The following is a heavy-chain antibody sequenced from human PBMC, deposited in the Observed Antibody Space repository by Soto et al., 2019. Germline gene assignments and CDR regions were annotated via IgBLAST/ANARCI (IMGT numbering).Heavy chain of an antibody. Sequence: XSVKVSCKASGYTFTNNDVSWVRQATGQGLEWMGWMNPGSGDTGYAQKFQGRVTMTRDISIATAYMELNSLTSEDTAIYYCARMQSFGSLNWFDPWGQGGLVTVSS. CDR2: MNPGSGDT. D-gene: IGHD5-18*01. CDR3: ARMQSFGSLNWFDP. CDR1: GYTFTNND. J-gene: IGHJ5*02. V-gene: IGHV1-8*02.